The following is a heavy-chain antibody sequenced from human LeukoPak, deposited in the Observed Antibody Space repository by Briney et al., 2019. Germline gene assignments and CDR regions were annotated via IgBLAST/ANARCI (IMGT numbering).Heavy chain of an antibody. V-gene: IGHV3-11*01. D-gene: IGHD3-22*01. J-gene: IGHJ4*02. CDR1: GLTFSDYY. CDR3: ARAPQYYYDSSGYLTEPFDY. CDR2: ISSSGSTI. Sequence: GGSLRLSCAASGLTFSDYYMSWIRQAPGKGLEWVSYISSSGSTIYYADSVKGRFTIYRDNAKNSLYLQMNSLRAEDTAVYYCARAPQYYYDSSGYLTEPFDYWGQGTLVTVSS.